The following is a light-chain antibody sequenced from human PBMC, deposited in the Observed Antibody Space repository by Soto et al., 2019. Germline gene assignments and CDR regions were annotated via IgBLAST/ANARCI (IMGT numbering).Light chain of an antibody. J-gene: IGLJ3*02. V-gene: IGLV2-11*01. CDR1: SSDVGGSKY. Sequence: QSVLTQPRSVCGSPGQSVTISCTGTSSDVGGSKYVSWYQQHPGKAPKLMIYDVSKRPSGVPDRFSGSKSGNTASLTISGLQAEDEADYYCCSYAGSYTVMFDGGTKVTVL. CDR2: DVS. CDR3: CSYAGSYTVM.